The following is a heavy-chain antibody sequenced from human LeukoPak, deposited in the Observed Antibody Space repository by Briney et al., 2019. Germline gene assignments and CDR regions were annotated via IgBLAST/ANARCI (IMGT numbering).Heavy chain of an antibody. Sequence: PSETLSLTCAVYGGSFSGYYWSWIRQPPGKGLEGIGEINHSGSTNYNPSLKSRVTISVDTSKNQFSLKLSSVTAADTAFYYCASQGHHGKIVGTTLSYFYMDVWGKGTTVTVSS. J-gene: IGHJ6*03. V-gene: IGHV4-34*01. CDR1: GGSFSGYY. CDR3: ASQGHHGKIVGTTLSYFYMDV. CDR2: INHSGST. D-gene: IGHD1-26*01.